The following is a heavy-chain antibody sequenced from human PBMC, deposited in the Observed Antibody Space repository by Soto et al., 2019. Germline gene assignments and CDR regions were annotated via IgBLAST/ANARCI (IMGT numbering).Heavy chain of an antibody. D-gene: IGHD3-3*01. CDR1: GFTFSSSA. CDR3: AKPRILRFLEWSLSSYYYNMDV. V-gene: IGHV3-23*01. Sequence: EVQLLESGGGLVQPGGSLRLSCAGTGFTFSSSAMSWVRQAPGKGLEWVSVISGSGGTHYSDAVKGRFTVSRDISRDTLYLQMNSLRVEDTAIYYCAKPRILRFLEWSLSSYYYNMDVWGQGTTVTVSS. CDR2: ISGSGGT. J-gene: IGHJ6*02.